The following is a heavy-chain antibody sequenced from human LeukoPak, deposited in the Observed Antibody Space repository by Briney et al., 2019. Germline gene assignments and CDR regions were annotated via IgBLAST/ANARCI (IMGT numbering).Heavy chain of an antibody. V-gene: IGHV4-39*01. Sequence: SETLSLTCTVSGASISRVTYFWGWIRQSPEKGLEWIGSIDSSGTTHYNSSLKSRVIISVDTSKNQVSLNLTSVTSADTAVYYCARHGYIQFWLYWGQGTQVIVSS. CDR2: IDSSGTT. CDR1: GASISRVTYF. D-gene: IGHD5-18*01. CDR3: ARHGYIQFWLY. J-gene: IGHJ4*02.